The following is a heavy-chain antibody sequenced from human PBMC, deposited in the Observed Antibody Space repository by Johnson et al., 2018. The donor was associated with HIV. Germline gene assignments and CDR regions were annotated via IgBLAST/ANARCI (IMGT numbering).Heavy chain of an antibody. CDR3: ATDLRAVGATDAFDI. J-gene: IGHJ3*02. V-gene: IGHV3-9*01. CDR2: ISWNSGSI. CDR1: GFTFSSYD. Sequence: VQLVESGGGLVQPGGSLRLSCAASGFTFSSYDMHWVRQATGKGLEWVSGISWNSGSIGYADSVKGRFTISRDNAKNSLYLQMNSLSDEDTALYYCATDLRAVGATDAFDIWGQGTMVTVSS. D-gene: IGHD1-26*01.